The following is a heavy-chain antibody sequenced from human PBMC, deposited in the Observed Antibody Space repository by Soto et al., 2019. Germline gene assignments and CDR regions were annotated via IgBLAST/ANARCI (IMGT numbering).Heavy chain of an antibody. V-gene: IGHV4-30-2*01. CDR2: IYHSGST. CDR3: ARVPGP. D-gene: IGHD7-27*01. Sequence: NPSETLSLTCAVSGGSISSGGYSWSWILQPPGKGLEWIGYIYHSGSTYYNPSLKSRVTISVDRSKNQFSLKLSSVTAADTAVYYCARVPGPWGQGTLVTVSS. J-gene: IGHJ5*02. CDR1: GGSISSGGYS.